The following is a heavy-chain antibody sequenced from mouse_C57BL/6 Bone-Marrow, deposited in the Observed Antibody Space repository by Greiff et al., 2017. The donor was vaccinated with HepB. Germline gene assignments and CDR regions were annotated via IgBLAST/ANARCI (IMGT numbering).Heavy chain of an antibody. J-gene: IGHJ1*03. CDR3: ARFVSSYLYWYFDV. V-gene: IGHV1-52*01. D-gene: IGHD1-1*01. CDR2: IDPSDSET. Sequence: VQLQQPGAELVRPGSSVKLSCKASGYTFTSYWMHWVKQRPIQGLEWIGNIDPSDSETHYNQKFKDKATLTVDKSSSTAYMQLSSLTSEDSAVYYCARFVSSYLYWYFDVWGTGTTVTVSS. CDR1: GYTFTSYW.